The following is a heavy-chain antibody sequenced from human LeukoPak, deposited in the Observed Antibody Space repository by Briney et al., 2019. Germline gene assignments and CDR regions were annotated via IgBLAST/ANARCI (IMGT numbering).Heavy chain of an antibody. CDR1: GGSISSSNYY. Sequence: SETLSLTCTVSGGSISSSNYYWGWIRQPPGKGLEWIGSIYYSGSTYYNPSLKSRVTISVDTSKNQFSLKLSSVTAADTAVYYCARHYGSGSYYNGWFDPWGQGTLVTVSS. CDR3: ARHYGSGSYYNGWFDP. J-gene: IGHJ5*02. D-gene: IGHD3-10*01. V-gene: IGHV4-39*01. CDR2: IYYSGST.